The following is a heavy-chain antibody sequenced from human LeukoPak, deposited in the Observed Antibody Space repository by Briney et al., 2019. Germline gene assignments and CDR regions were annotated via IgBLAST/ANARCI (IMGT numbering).Heavy chain of an antibody. CDR1: GFTFSSYW. CDR3: ATSRTFDY. Sequence: GGSLRLSCAASGFTFSSYWMHWVRQSPGKGLVWVSGINSDGSSTSYADSVKGRFTISRDNAKNTVYLQMDSLRAEDTAVYHCATSRTFDYWGQGTLVTVSS. V-gene: IGHV3-74*01. J-gene: IGHJ4*02. CDR2: INSDGSST.